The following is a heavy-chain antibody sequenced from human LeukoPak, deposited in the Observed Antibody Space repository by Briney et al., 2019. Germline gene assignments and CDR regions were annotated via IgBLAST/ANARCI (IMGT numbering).Heavy chain of an antibody. CDR2: ITGNGGST. D-gene: IGHD2-15*01. CDR3: ARGDVMVVAATLNY. Sequence: GGSLRLSCAASGFTFSSYAMHWVRQAPGKGLEYVSAITGNGGSTFYANSVKGRFTISRDNSKNTLYLQMGSLRAEDMAEYYCARGDVMVVAATLNYWGQGTLVTVSS. V-gene: IGHV3-64*01. J-gene: IGHJ4*02. CDR1: GFTFSSYA.